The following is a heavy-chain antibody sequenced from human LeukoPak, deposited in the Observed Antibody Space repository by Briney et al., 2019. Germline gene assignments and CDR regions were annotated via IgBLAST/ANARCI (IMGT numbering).Heavy chain of an antibody. CDR3: ARVMAVADDFDY. Sequence: SVKVSCKASGGTFSSYAISWVRHAPGQGLEWMGRIIPIFGTANYAQEFQGRVTITTDESTSTAYMELSSLRSEDTAVYYCARVMAVADDFDYWGQGTLVTVSS. CDR1: GGTFSSYA. CDR2: IIPIFGTA. D-gene: IGHD6-19*01. J-gene: IGHJ4*02. V-gene: IGHV1-69*05.